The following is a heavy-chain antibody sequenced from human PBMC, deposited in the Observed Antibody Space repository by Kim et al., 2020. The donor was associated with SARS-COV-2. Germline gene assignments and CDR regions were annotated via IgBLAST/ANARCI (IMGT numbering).Heavy chain of an antibody. V-gene: IGHV3-21*01. D-gene: IGHD3-10*01. CDR3: ARGSVLLYGMDV. Sequence: YYAASVKGRFTISRDNAKTSLYRQMNSLRAEDTAVYYCARGSVLLYGMDVWGQGTTVTVSS. J-gene: IGHJ6*02.